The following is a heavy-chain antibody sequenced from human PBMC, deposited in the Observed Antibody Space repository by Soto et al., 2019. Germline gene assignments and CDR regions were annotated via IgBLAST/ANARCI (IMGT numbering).Heavy chain of an antibody. Sequence: PSETLSLTCTVSGGSISSGDYYWSWIRQPPGKGLEWIGYIYYSGSTYYNPSLKSRVTISVDTSKNQFSLKLSSVTAADTAVYYCARLGYCISTSCYGIFAGWFDPWGQGTLVTVSS. CDR3: ARLGYCISTSCYGIFAGWFDP. CDR2: IYYSGST. J-gene: IGHJ5*02. V-gene: IGHV4-30-4*01. D-gene: IGHD2-2*03. CDR1: GGSISSGDYY.